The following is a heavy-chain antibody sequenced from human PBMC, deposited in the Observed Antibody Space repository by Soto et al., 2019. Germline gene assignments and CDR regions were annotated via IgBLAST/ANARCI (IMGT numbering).Heavy chain of an antibody. CDR3: TKETRYSTSSRGYFDY. J-gene: IGHJ4*02. Sequence: EVQLLESGGGLVQPGGSLRLSCAASGFTFSDFDMTWVRQAPGKGLEWVSSISGSGAYTYYADSVKGRFTISRDNSKNTLYLQMNSLRAEDTAVSYCTKETRYSTSSRGYFDYWGQGTLVTVSS. V-gene: IGHV3-23*01. CDR2: ISGSGAYT. CDR1: GFTFSDFD. D-gene: IGHD6-6*01.